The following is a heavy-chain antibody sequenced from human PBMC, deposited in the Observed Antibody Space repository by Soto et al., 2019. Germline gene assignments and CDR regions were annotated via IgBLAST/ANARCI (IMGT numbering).Heavy chain of an antibody. Sequence: QVQLVQSGAEVKKPGSSVMVSCKASGGTFSSYAISWVRQAPGQGLEWMGGIIPIFGTANYAQKFQGRVTITADKATSTAYMELSSLRSEDTAVYYCAREGYCSGGSCGAWFDPWGQGTLVTVSS. CDR3: AREGYCSGGSCGAWFDP. J-gene: IGHJ5*02. D-gene: IGHD2-15*01. CDR2: IIPIFGTA. CDR1: GGTFSSYA. V-gene: IGHV1-69*06.